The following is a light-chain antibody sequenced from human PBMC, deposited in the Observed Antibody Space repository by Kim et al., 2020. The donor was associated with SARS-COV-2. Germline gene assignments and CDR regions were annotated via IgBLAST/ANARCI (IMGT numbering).Light chain of an antibody. CDR1: QSVSSNY. J-gene: IGKJ4*01. Sequence: PGDRASVSCRASQSVSSNYLAWYQQKPGHAPRLLIYGASNRATGIPDRFSGSGSETDFILTISRLDPEDFAVYYCQHYGTSPLTFGGGTKVDIK. V-gene: IGKV3-20*01. CDR2: GAS. CDR3: QHYGTSPLT.